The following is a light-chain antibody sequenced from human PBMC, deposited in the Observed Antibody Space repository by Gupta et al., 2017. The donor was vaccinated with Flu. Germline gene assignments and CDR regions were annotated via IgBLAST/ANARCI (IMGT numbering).Light chain of an antibody. CDR3: QSADSSGTLWV. CDR2: EGS. Sequence: YDQTQPPSVSVSPGQTPRITCSGDALPKQYAYWYQQKPGQAPVLVIYEGSERPSGVPERFSGSSSGTTVTLTISGVQAEDEADYYCQSADSSGTLWVFGGGTKLTVL. J-gene: IGLJ3*02. V-gene: IGLV3-25*02. CDR1: ALPKQY.